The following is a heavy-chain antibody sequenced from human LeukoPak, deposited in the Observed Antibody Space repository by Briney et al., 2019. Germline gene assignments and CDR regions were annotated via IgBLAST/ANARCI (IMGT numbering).Heavy chain of an antibody. J-gene: IGHJ4*02. CDR1: GFTFSSYA. Sequence: PGGSLRLSCAASGFTFSSYAMSWVRQAPGKGLEWVSGISGSSGSTYYADSVRGRFTISRDNSKRTLYLEMNSLRAEDTAVYYCASLEGSGSYYPRYFDYWGQGTLVTVSS. CDR3: ASLEGSGSYYPRYFDY. D-gene: IGHD3-10*01. CDR2: ISGSSGST. V-gene: IGHV3-23*01.